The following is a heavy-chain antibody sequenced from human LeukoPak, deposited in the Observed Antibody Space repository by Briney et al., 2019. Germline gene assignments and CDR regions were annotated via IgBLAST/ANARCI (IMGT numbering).Heavy chain of an antibody. J-gene: IGHJ4*02. V-gene: IGHV3-20*04. CDR2: IIWSGGGT. D-gene: IGHD3-10*01. Sequence: GGSLRLSCAASGFTFDDYGMSWVRQAPGKGLEWVSGIIWSGGGTGYADSVKGRFTISRDNAKNSLYLQMNSLRAEDTALYYCARDDYGSGSWNDYWGQGTLVTVSS. CDR1: GFTFDDYG. CDR3: ARDDYGSGSWNDY.